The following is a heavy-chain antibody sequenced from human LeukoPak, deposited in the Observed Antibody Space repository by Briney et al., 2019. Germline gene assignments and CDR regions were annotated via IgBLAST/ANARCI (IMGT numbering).Heavy chain of an antibody. Sequence: GGSLRLSCAASGFTFSSYGMHWVRQAPGKGLEWVAVISYDGSNKYYADSVKGRFTISRDNSKNTLYLQMNSLRAEDTAVYYCAKELYDYIWGSYRYALQVTNTLFDYWGQGTLVTVSS. CDR1: GFTFSSYG. CDR2: ISYDGSNK. CDR3: AKELYDYIWGSYRYALQVTNTLFDY. D-gene: IGHD3-16*02. J-gene: IGHJ4*02. V-gene: IGHV3-30*18.